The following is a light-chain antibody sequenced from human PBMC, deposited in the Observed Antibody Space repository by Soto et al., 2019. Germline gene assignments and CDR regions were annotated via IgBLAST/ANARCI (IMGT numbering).Light chain of an antibody. CDR2: DAS. Sequence: DIQMTQSPYSLSASVGDRVTITCQASQDISNYLNWYQQKPGKAPKLLIYDASNLETGVPSRFSGSGSGTDFTFTISSLQPEDIATYYCQQYDTLLVFTFGPGTKVDIK. V-gene: IGKV1-33*01. J-gene: IGKJ3*01. CDR1: QDISNY. CDR3: QQYDTLLVFT.